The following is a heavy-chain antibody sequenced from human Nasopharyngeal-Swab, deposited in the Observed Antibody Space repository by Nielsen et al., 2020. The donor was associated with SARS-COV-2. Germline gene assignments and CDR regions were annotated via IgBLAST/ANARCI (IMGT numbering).Heavy chain of an antibody. Sequence: GSLRLSCTVSGGSISSYYWSWIRQPPGKGLEWIGYLYYSGSTNYNPSLKSRVTISVDTSKNQFSLKLSSVTAADTAVYYCASGNCSSTSCTSQKYYYYYYMDVWGKGTTVTVSS. CDR1: GGSISSYY. V-gene: IGHV4-59*08. D-gene: IGHD2-2*01. J-gene: IGHJ6*03. CDR3: ASGNCSSTSCTSQKYYYYYYMDV. CDR2: LYYSGST.